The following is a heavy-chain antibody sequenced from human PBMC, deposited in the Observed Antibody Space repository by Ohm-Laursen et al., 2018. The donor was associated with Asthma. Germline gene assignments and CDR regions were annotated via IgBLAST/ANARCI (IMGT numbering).Heavy chain of an antibody. J-gene: IGHJ4*02. D-gene: IGHD4-17*01. CDR1: GFTFSDYY. V-gene: IGHV3-23*01. Sequence: SLRLSCAASGFTFSDYYMSWIRQAPGKGLEWVATFSGSGGSTYYADSVKGRFTISRDNSKNTLYLQMNSLRAEDTAIYYCAKDDTSYGDPPYFDYWGQGTLVTFSS. CDR3: AKDDTSYGDPPYFDY. CDR2: FSGSGGST.